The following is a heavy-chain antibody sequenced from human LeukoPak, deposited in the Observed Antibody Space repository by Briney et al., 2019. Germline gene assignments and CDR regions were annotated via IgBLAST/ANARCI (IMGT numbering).Heavy chain of an antibody. Sequence: PSETLSLTCAVYGGSFSGYYWSWIRQPPGKGLEWIGEINHSGSTNYNPSLKSRVTISVDTSKNQFSLKLSSVTAADTAVYYCARRGGSYYRFYYFDYWGQGTLVTVSS. CDR1: GGSFSGYY. CDR2: INHSGST. CDR3: ARRGGSYYRFYYFDY. V-gene: IGHV4-34*01. J-gene: IGHJ4*02. D-gene: IGHD1-26*01.